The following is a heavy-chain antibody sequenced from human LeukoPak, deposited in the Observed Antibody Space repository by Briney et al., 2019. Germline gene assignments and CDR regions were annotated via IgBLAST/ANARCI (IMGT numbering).Heavy chain of an antibody. CDR2: MNPNTYNT. V-gene: IGHV1-8*03. CDR1: GYTFTRYD. J-gene: IGHJ3*02. D-gene: IGHD2-21*02. CDR3: ARGLAYCGGDCYLDAFDI. Sequence: ASVKVSCKASGYTFTRYDINWVRQATGQGLEWMGYMNPNTYNTGYAQKFQGRVTITADKSTSTAYMELSSLRSEDTAVYYCARGLAYCGGDCYLDAFDIWGQGTMVTVSS.